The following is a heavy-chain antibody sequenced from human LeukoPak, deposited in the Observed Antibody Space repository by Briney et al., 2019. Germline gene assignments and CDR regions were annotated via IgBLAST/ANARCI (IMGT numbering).Heavy chain of an antibody. CDR1: GFTFSAYA. J-gene: IGHJ4*02. Sequence: GGSLRLSCAASGFTFSAYAMHWVRQAPGKGLEWVSVISSVTSSDGSDKTYAESVRGRVTISRDNSKKTLYLEMTSLRVEDTAVYYCARETPDSSSWTAFDFWGQGTLVTVSS. CDR2: TSSDGSDK. D-gene: IGHD6-13*01. V-gene: IGHV3-30*04. CDR3: ARETPDSSSWTAFDF.